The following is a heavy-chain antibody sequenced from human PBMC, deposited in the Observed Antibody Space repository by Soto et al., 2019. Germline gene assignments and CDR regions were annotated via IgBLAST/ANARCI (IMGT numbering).Heavy chain of an antibody. Sequence: GASVKVSCKASGYTFTSYGISWVRQAPGQGLEWMGWISTHNGDTNFAQKFQGRVTLTTDTSTNTAYMDLRSLTSDDTAVYYCARGYDILTGLAYYYGMDVWGQGTTVTVSS. CDR2: ISTHNGDT. J-gene: IGHJ6*02. V-gene: IGHV1-18*01. CDR1: GYTFTSYG. D-gene: IGHD3-9*01. CDR3: ARGYDILTGLAYYYGMDV.